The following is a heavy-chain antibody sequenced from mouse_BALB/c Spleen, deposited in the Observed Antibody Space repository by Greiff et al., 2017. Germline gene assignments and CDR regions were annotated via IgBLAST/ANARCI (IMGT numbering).Heavy chain of an antibody. CDR2: ISSGGSYT. CDR1: GFTFSSYG. Sequence: EVQLVESGGDLVKPGGSLKLSCAASGFTFSSYGMSWVRQTPDKRLEWVATISSGGSYTYYPDSVKGRFTISRDNAKNTLYLQMSSLKSEDTAMYYCARRGYRYDGDLDYWGQGTTLTVSS. J-gene: IGHJ2*01. CDR3: ARRGYRYDGDLDY. V-gene: IGHV5-6*01. D-gene: IGHD2-14*01.